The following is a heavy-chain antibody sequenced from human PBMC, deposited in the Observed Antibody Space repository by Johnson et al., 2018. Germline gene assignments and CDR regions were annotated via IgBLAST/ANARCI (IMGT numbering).Heavy chain of an antibody. CDR2: ISDDGYNK. CDR1: GFPFNRYR. D-gene: IGHD6-19*01. J-gene: IGHJ6*02. CDR3: AKHISTTVAGTLSWGVAPVDRAYYYAMDV. V-gene: IGHV3-30*18. Sequence: QVRLVQSGGGVVQPGRSLRLSCETSGFPFNRYRMYWVRQAPGKWLEWVASISDDGYNKRYGDPVTVRFTISRENSPGSRDLRVDILRPEDTGVYFCAKHISTTVAGTLSWGVAPVDRAYYYAMDVWGQGTTV.